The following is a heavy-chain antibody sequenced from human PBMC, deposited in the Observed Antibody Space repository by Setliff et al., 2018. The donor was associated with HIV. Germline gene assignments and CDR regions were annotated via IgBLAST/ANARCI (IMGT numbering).Heavy chain of an antibody. CDR2: IYTSGST. CDR3: SRGLSLYDPGGFDX. D-gene: IGHD3-22*01. V-gene: IGHV4-4*09. Sequence: SXTLSXXXTVSGGSISSYYWSWIRQPPGKGLEWIGYIYTSGSTNYNPSLKSRVXXXXDTSKNQFSLKLTSLTAPXXAVYYCSRGLSLYDPGGFDXXXXGTLVTVSS. J-gene: IGHJ4*02. CDR1: GGSISSYY.